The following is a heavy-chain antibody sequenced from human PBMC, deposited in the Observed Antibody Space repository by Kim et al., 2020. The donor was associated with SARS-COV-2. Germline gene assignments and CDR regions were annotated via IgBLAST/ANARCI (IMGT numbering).Heavy chain of an antibody. CDR1: GGSISSYY. J-gene: IGHJ6*02. D-gene: IGHD4-4*01. V-gene: IGHV4-59*13. CDR2: IYYSGST. Sequence: SETLSLTCTVSGGSISSYYWSWIRQPPGKGLEWIGYIYYSGSTNYNPSLKSRVTISVDTSKNQFSLKLSSVTAADTAVYYCARWGRRVYSNYAPNYYGMDVWGQGTTVTVSS. CDR3: ARWGRRVYSNYAPNYYGMDV.